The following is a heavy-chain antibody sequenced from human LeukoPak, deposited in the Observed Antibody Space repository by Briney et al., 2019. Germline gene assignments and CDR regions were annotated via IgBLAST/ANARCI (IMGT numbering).Heavy chain of an antibody. CDR2: IDYSGST. J-gene: IGHJ3*02. Sequence: PSQTLSLTCTVSGGSISSGDYHWSWIRQSPGKGLQWIGYIDYSGSTYYNASLKSRVTISVDTSKNQFSLKLSSVTAADTAVYYCARGGMGIAFDIWGQGTMVTVSS. CDR1: GGSISSGDYH. CDR3: ARGGMGIAFDI. V-gene: IGHV4-30-4*01. D-gene: IGHD7-27*01.